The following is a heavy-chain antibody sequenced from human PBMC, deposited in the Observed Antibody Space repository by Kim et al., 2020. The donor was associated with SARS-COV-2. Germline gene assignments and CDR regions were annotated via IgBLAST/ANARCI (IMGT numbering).Heavy chain of an antibody. J-gene: IGHJ4*02. Sequence: DSVKGRFTISRDNAKNTLYLQMSSLRAEDTAVYYYARVLGGSGSYYPFDYWGQGTLVTVSS. D-gene: IGHD3-10*01. V-gene: IGHV3-74*01. CDR3: ARVLGGSGSYYPFDY.